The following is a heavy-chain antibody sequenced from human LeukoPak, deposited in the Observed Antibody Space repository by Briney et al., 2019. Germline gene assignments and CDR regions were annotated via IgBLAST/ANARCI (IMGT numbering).Heavy chain of an antibody. CDR1: RDTLTELS. V-gene: IGHV1-24*01. D-gene: IGHD3-10*01. J-gene: IGHJ4*02. CDR2: FFVEDGET. CDR3: ATLPRGHLFDS. Sequence: ASAKVSCKLSRDTLTELSMHWGRQSLGKGVEWMGGFFVEDGETIYAQKLQRGVTMTEDTSTDTAYMELSSLRSDDTAVYFCATLPRGHLFDSWGQGTLVTVSS.